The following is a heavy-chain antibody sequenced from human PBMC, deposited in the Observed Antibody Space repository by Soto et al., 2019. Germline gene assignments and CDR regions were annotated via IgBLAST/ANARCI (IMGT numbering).Heavy chain of an antibody. CDR2: ISYDGSNK. CDR1: GFTFSSYA. J-gene: IGHJ2*01. V-gene: IGHV3-30-3*01. CDR3: ACATSSTRTFWYFDL. Sequence: QVQLVESGGGVVQPGRSLRLSCAASGFTFSSYAMHWVRQAPGKGLEWVAVISYDGSNKYYADSVKGRFTISRDNSNNTLYLQMNSLRAEDTAVSYCACATSSTRTFWYFDLWGRGTLVTVSS.